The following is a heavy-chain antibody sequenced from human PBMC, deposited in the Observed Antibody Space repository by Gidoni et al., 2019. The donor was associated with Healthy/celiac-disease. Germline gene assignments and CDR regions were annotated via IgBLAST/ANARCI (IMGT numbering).Heavy chain of an antibody. V-gene: IGHV4-39*01. CDR3: ARHLFGERAFDI. J-gene: IGHJ3*02. CDR1: GGSISSSSYY. CDR2: IYYSGST. D-gene: IGHD3-10*01. Sequence: QLQLQESGPGLVKPSETLSLTCTVSGGSISSSSYYWGWIRQPPGKGLEWIGSIYYSGSTYYNPSLKSRVTISVDTSKNQFSLKLSSVTAADTAVYYCARHLFGERAFDIWGQGTMVTVSS.